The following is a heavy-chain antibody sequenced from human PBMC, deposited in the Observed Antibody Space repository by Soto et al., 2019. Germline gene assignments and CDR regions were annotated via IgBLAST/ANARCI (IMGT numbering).Heavy chain of an antibody. CDR2: ISAYNGTA. Sequence: GASVKVSCKASGYTLTSYGISWVRQAPGQGLEWMGWISAYNGTANYAQKFQGRVTITADESTSTAYMELSSLRSEDTAVYYCARLHTPSVGHFDYWGQGTLVTVSS. V-gene: IGHV1-18*01. J-gene: IGHJ4*02. CDR3: ARLHTPSVGHFDY. D-gene: IGHD1-26*01. CDR1: GYTLTSYG.